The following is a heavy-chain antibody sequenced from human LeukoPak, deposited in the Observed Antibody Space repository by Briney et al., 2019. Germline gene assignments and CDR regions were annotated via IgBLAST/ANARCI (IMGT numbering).Heavy chain of an antibody. CDR1: GGSISSGGYY. Sequence: PSETLSLTCTVSGGSISSGGYYWSWIRQPPGKGLEWIGYIYHSGSTYYNLSLKSRVTISVDRSKNQFSLKLSSVTAADTAVYYCARGMAARPDYWGQGTLVTVSS. CDR2: IYHSGST. J-gene: IGHJ4*02. CDR3: ARGMAARPDY. D-gene: IGHD6-6*01. V-gene: IGHV4-30-2*01.